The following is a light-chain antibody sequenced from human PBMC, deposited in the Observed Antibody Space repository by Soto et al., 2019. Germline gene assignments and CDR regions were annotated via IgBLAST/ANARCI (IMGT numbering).Light chain of an antibody. CDR3: SSYAGSYTLV. V-gene: IGLV2-11*01. CDR2: DVS. Sequence: QSALTQPRSVSGSPGQSVTISCTGTSNDVGGYNFVSWYQQHPGKVPKLFIYDVSRRPSGVPVRFSGSKSGNTASLTISGLQAEDDADYYCSSYAGSYTLVFGGGAKLTVL. J-gene: IGLJ2*01. CDR1: SNDVGGYNF.